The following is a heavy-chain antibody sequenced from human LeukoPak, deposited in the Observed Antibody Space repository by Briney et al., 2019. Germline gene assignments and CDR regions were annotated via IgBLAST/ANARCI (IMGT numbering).Heavy chain of an antibody. V-gene: IGHV4-30-2*01. J-gene: IGHJ3*02. Sequence: PSETLSLTCAVSDGSISSGGYSWSWIRQPPGKGLEWIGYIYHSGSTYYNPSLKSRVTISVDRSKNQFSLKLSSVTAADTAVYYCARGGGYGGNLGLGAFDIWGQGTMVTVSS. D-gene: IGHD4-23*01. CDR1: DGSISSGGYS. CDR2: IYHSGST. CDR3: ARGGGYGGNLGLGAFDI.